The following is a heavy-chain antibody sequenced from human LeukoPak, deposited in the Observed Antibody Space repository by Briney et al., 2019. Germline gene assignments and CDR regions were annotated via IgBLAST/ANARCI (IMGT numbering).Heavy chain of an antibody. CDR3: ARDQGRYCSGGSCSLFDY. D-gene: IGHD2-15*01. V-gene: IGHV3-23*01. CDR1: GFTFSSYA. J-gene: IGHJ4*02. CDR2: ISGSGGST. Sequence: GGSLRLSCAASGFTFSSYAMSWVRQAPGKGLEWVSAISGSGGSTYYADSVKGRFTISRHNAKNSLYLQMNSLRAGDTAVYYCARDQGRYCSGGSCSLFDYWGQGTLVTVSS.